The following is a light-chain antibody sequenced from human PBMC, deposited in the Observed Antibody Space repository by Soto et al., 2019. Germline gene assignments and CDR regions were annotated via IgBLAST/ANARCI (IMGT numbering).Light chain of an antibody. CDR3: QQYGSSPIT. J-gene: IGKJ5*01. CDR1: QTVSSTY. Sequence: ENVLTQSPGTLSLSPGERATLSCRASQTVSSTYLAWYQQKPGQAPRLLIYGASSRATGIPDRFSGTVSGTDFTLTISRLEPEDFAVYYCQQYGSSPITFAQGTRLEIK. V-gene: IGKV3-20*01. CDR2: GAS.